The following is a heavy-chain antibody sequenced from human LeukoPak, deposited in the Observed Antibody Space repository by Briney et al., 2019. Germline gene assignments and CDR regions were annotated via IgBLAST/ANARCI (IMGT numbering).Heavy chain of an antibody. D-gene: IGHD3-22*01. J-gene: IGHJ3*02. V-gene: IGHV4-39*07. CDR2: IYYSEST. Sequence: SETLSLTCTVSGGSISSSSYYWGWIRQPPGKGLEWIGSIYYSESTYYNPSLKSRVTVSVDTSKNQFSLKLSSVTAADTAVYYCARDWRYYDSSGFGTRAFDIWGQGTMVTVSS. CDR1: GGSISSSSYY. CDR3: ARDWRYYDSSGFGTRAFDI.